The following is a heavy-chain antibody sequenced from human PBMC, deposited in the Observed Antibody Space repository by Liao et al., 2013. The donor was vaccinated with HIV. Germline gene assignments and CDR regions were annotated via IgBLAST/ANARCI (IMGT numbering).Heavy chain of an antibody. CDR1: GGSISSYY. CDR2: IYISGST. CDR3: ARSPESFGVAMGWFDP. Sequence: QVQLQESGPGLVKPSETLSLTCTVSGGSISSYYWSWIRQPAGKGLEWIGRIYISGSTNYNPSLKGRVTILVDTSTNAFSLRLTSVTAADTAVYYCARSPESFGVAMGWFDPWGQGTLVTVSS. V-gene: IGHV4-4*07. J-gene: IGHJ5*02. D-gene: IGHD3-3*01.